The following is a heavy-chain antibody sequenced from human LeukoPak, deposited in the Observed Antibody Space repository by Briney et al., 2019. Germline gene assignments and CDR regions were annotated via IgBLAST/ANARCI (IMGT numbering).Heavy chain of an antibody. CDR3: ATDQLSGYSSSWLFDY. V-gene: IGHV1-8*01. CDR1: GYTFTSYD. CDR2: MNPNSGNT. Sequence: GAAVKVSCKASGYTFTSYDINWVRQATGQGLEWMGWMNPNSGNTGYAQKFQGRVTMTRNTSISTAYMELSSLRSEDTAVYYCATDQLSGYSSSWLFDYWGQGTLVTVSS. J-gene: IGHJ4*02. D-gene: IGHD6-13*01.